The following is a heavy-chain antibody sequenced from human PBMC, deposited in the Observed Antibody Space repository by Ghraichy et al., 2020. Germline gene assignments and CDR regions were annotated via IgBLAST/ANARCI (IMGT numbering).Heavy chain of an antibody. D-gene: IGHD3-22*01. Sequence: SQTLSLTCTVSGGSISSGGYYWSWIRQHPGKGLEWIGYIYYSGSTYYNPSLKSRVTISVDTSKNQFSLRLSSVTAADTAVYYCTRGDYYDSSAYYAPDIWGQGTMVTVSS. CDR1: GGSISSGGYY. V-gene: IGHV4-31*02. J-gene: IGHJ3*02. CDR2: IYYSGST. CDR3: TRGDYYDSSAYYAPDI.